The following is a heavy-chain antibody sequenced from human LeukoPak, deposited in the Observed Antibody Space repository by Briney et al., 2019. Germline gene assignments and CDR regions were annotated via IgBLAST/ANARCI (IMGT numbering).Heavy chain of an antibody. CDR2: IRQDGDTK. D-gene: IGHD6-13*01. V-gene: IGHV3-7*03. CDR1: GFPFNAYW. J-gene: IGHJ4*02. Sequence: AGGSLRLSCAASGFPFNAYWMTWVRQAPGKGLEWVANIRQDGDTKYYVDSVKGRFTISRGNAMNSLYLQMNSLRAKDTAIYYCARSLPYGTTWYGRSDFWGQGTLVTVSS. CDR3: ARSLPYGTTWYGRSDF.